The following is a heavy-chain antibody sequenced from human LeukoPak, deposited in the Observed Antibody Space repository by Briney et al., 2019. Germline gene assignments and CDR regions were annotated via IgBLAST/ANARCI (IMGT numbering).Heavy chain of an antibody. D-gene: IGHD3-16*01. CDR1: GFTFSTYA. CDR3: AKSVMYYFDY. J-gene: IGHJ4*02. CDR2: ISGSGGTT. Sequence: GGSLRLSCAASGFTFSTYAMSWVRQAPGKGLEWVSAISGSGGTTYYADSVKGRFTISRDNSKNTLYLQMNSLRAEDTAVYYCAKSVMYYFDYWGQGTLVTVSS. V-gene: IGHV3-23*01.